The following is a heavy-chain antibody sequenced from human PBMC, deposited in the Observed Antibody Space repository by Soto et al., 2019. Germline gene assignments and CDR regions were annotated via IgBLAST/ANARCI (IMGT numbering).Heavy chain of an antibody. CDR3: ARGWAHYDYIWGTYRYFDS. J-gene: IGHJ4*02. CDR1: GYTFTSND. V-gene: IGHV1-8*01. D-gene: IGHD3-16*02. CDR2: MNPNSGNT. Sequence: QVQLVQSGAEVKKPGASVKVSCKASGYTFTSNDINWVRQATGQGLEWMGWMNPNSGNTGYAQKFQGRVTMTRNTSISTAYMELSSLRSEDTAVYYCARGWAHYDYIWGTYRYFDSWGQGTLVTVSS.